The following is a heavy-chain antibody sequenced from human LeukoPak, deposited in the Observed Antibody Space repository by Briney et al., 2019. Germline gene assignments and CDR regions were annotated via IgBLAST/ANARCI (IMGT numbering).Heavy chain of an antibody. V-gene: IGHV4-59*01. CDR2: IYYSGST. Sequence: PSETLSLTCTVSGGSISSYYLSWLRQPPGKGLEWIGYIYYSGSTNYNPSLKSRVTISVDTSKNQFSLKLSSVTAADTAVYYCARVCREYYFDYWGQGTLVTVSS. CDR3: ARVCREYYFDY. J-gene: IGHJ4*02. D-gene: IGHD3-10*01. CDR1: GGSISSYY.